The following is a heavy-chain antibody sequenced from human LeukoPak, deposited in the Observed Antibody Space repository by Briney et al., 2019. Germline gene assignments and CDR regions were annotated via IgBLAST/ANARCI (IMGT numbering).Heavy chain of an antibody. CDR1: GFPFLSYA. CDR2: ISYDGSNK. CDR3: ARDRGYSYGIFDY. V-gene: IGHV3-30*01. D-gene: IGHD5-18*01. J-gene: IGHJ4*02. Sequence: GGALVLSCAASGFPFLSYAMHGVRPAPGKGLEGVAVISYDGSNKYYADSVKGRFTISRDNSKNTLYLQMNSLRAEDTAVYYCARDRGYSYGIFDYWGQGTLVTVSS.